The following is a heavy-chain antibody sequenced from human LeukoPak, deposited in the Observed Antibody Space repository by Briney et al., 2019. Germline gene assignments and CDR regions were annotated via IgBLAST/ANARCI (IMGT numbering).Heavy chain of an antibody. V-gene: IGHV3-9*01. J-gene: IGHJ5*02. Sequence: PGRSLRLSCAASGFTFEDYAMHWVRQAPGKGLKGVSGISWNSGSIGYADSVKGRFTISRDNAKNSLYLQMNSLRAEDTALYYCAKSVVTEGWFDPWGQGTLVTVSS. CDR3: AKSVVTEGWFDP. D-gene: IGHD2-21*02. CDR2: ISWNSGSI. CDR1: GFTFEDYA.